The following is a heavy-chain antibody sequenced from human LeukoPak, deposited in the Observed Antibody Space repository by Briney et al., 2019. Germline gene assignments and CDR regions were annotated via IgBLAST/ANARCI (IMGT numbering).Heavy chain of an antibody. Sequence: ASVKVSCKASGYTFTGYYMHWVPQAPGQGLEWMGWINPNSGGTNYAQKFQGSVTMTRDTSISTAYMELSRLRSDDTAVYYCARAPLDIVAFGDIYYFDYWGQGTLVTVSS. CDR3: ARAPLDIVAFGDIYYFDY. CDR1: GYTFTGYY. CDR2: INPNSGGT. V-gene: IGHV1-2*02. J-gene: IGHJ4*02. D-gene: IGHD5-12*01.